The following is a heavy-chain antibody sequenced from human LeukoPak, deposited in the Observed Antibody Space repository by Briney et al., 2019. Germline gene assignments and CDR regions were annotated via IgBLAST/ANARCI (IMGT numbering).Heavy chain of an antibody. CDR3: AREVGSYYDFWSGYFWFDP. CDR1: GGSFSGYY. J-gene: IGHJ5*02. CDR2: INHSGST. Sequence: SETLSLTCAVYGGSFSGYYWSWIRQPPGKGLEWIGEINHSGSTNYNPSLKTRVTISVDTSKNQFSLKLSSVTAADTAVYYCAREVGSYYDFWSGYFWFDPWGQGTLVTVSS. D-gene: IGHD3-3*01. V-gene: IGHV4-34*01.